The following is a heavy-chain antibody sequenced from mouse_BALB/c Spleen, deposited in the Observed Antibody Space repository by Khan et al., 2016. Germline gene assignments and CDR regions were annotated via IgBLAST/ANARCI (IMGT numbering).Heavy chain of an antibody. V-gene: IGHV14-3*02. D-gene: IGHD2-4*01. Sequence: QLQQSGAELVKPGASVKLSCTASGFNIKDTYMHWVKQRPEQGLEWIGRIDPANGNTKYDPKFQGKATITADTSSNTVYLQLSSLTSEDTAVYYCARSPYDYDVGFAYWGQGTLVTVSA. CDR3: ARSPYDYDVGFAY. J-gene: IGHJ3*01. CDR2: IDPANGNT. CDR1: GFNIKDTY.